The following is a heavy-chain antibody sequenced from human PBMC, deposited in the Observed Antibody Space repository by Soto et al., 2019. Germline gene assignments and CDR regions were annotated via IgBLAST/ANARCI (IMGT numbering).Heavy chain of an antibody. CDR1: GFTFSSYW. CDR3: ARRRYYYGSGSYYNSYYGMDV. Sequence: EVQLLESGGGLVQPGGSLRLSCAASGFTFSSYWMSWVRQAPGKGLEWVANIKQDGSEKYYVDSVKGRFTISRDNAKNSLYLQMNSLRAEDTAVYYCARRRYYYGSGSYYNSYYGMDVWGQGTTVTVSS. D-gene: IGHD3-10*01. J-gene: IGHJ6*02. CDR2: IKQDGSEK. V-gene: IGHV3-7*01.